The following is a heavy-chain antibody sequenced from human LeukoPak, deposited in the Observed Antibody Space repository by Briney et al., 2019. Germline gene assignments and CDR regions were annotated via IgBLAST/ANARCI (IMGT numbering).Heavy chain of an antibody. CDR1: GGSISSGSYY. V-gene: IGHV4-39*07. D-gene: IGHD3-16*02. Sequence: SETLSLTCTVSGGSISSGSYYWGWIRQPPGKGLEWIVSIYYSGSTYYNPSLKSRVTISVDTSKNQFSLKLSSVTAADTAVYYCAREASGRLGITFGGVIRLPFDIWGQGTMVTVSS. CDR3: AREASGRLGITFGGVIRLPFDI. J-gene: IGHJ3*02. CDR2: IYYSGST.